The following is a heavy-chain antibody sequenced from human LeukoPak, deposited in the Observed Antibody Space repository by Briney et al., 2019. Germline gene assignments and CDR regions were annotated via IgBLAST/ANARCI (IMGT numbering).Heavy chain of an antibody. CDR2: ISAYNDNT. J-gene: IGHJ4*02. Sequence: GGSVRVSCKASGYTFTSYGMSWVRQAPGQGLEWMGWISAYNDNTNYAQALQGRVTITTDKSTSTAYMEMRRLRSDDTAVYYCARCLCDSSGYFVYWGQGTLVTVSS. CDR1: GYTFTSYG. D-gene: IGHD3-22*01. CDR3: ARCLCDSSGYFVY. V-gene: IGHV1-18*01.